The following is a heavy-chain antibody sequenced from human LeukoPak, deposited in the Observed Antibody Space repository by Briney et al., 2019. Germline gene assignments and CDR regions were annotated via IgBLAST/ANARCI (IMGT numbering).Heavy chain of an antibody. CDR3: AKRIPVVAMQYFDL. V-gene: IGHV3-23*01. J-gene: IGHJ2*01. Sequence: GGSLRLSCEVSGFTLKTYAMSWVRQAPGKGLEWVSTLSSGGSTFYADSVKGQFTISRDNSKNTLYLQMTSLRGEDTAVYYCAKRIPVVAMQYFDLWGRGTLVAVSS. CDR2: LSSGGST. CDR1: GFTLKTYA. D-gene: IGHD6-19*01.